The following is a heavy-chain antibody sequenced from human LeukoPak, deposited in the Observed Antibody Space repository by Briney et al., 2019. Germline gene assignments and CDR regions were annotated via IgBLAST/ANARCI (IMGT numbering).Heavy chain of an antibody. V-gene: IGHV3-30*02. CDR1: GFTFSSYG. Sequence: PGGSLRLSCAASGFTFSSYGMHWVRQAPGKGLEWVAFIRYDAINKYYADSVKGRFTISRDNSRNTLYLQMNSLRAEDTALYYCAKDRDTVSGTYYFDMDVWGKGTTVTISS. D-gene: IGHD1-26*01. J-gene: IGHJ6*03. CDR3: AKDRDTVSGTYYFDMDV. CDR2: IRYDAINK.